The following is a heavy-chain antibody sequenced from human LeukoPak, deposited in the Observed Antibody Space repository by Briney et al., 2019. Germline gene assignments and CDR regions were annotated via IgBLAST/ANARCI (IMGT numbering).Heavy chain of an antibody. Sequence: GGSLRLSCAASGFTFSSYSMNWVRQAPGKGLEWVSSISSSSSYIYYADSVKGRFTISRDNAKNSLYLQMNSLRAEDTAVYYCARDTVVVAAAGCHDYWGQGTLVTVSS. V-gene: IGHV3-21*01. J-gene: IGHJ4*02. CDR3: ARDTVVVAAAGCHDY. D-gene: IGHD6-13*01. CDR2: ISSSSSYI. CDR1: GFTFSSYS.